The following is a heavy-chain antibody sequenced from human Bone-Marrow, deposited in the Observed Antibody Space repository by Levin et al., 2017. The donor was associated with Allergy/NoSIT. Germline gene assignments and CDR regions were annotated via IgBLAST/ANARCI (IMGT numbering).Heavy chain of an antibody. CDR1: GFTFSSYS. J-gene: IGHJ4*02. Sequence: GGSLRLSCAASGFTFSSYSMNWVRQAPGKGLEWVSYISSSSSTIYYADSVKGRFTISRDNAKNSLYLQMNSLRAEDTAVYYCARRPHPLYSSGGDFDYWGQGTLVTVSS. CDR2: ISSSSSTI. CDR3: ARRPHPLYSSGGDFDY. D-gene: IGHD6-19*01. V-gene: IGHV3-48*04.